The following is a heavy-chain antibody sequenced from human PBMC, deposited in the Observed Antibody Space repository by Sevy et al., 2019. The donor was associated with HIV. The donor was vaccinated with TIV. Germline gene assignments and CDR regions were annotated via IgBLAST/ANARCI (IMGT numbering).Heavy chain of an antibody. D-gene: IGHD3-10*01. J-gene: IGHJ4*02. V-gene: IGHV3-30*18. Sequence: GGSLRLSCAASGFTFYTYGMHWVRQAPGKGLEWVAVLSYDGNSKDYADSVKGRLTISRDNSKNTLYLQMNSLRAEDTAVYYCAKSYASGNYYNVAKDYWGQGTLVTVSS. CDR1: GFTFYTYG. CDR2: LSYDGNSK. CDR3: AKSYASGNYYNVAKDY.